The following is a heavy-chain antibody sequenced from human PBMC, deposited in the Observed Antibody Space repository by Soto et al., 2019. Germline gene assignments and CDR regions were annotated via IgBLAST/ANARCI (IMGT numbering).Heavy chain of an antibody. Sequence: QVQLQESGPGLVEPSQTLSLTCTVSGGSISSGAYYWSWIRQHPGKGLEWIGYMYYSGSTYYNPSRKSRVTMSVDTSKKQLSRKLSAVTAADTAVEYCASIGGATLSRTGPPSLYYKYGMDVWGQGTTGTVSS. J-gene: IGHJ6*02. CDR2: MYYSGST. CDR3: ASIGGATLSRTGPPSLYYKYGMDV. D-gene: IGHD5-12*01. CDR1: GGSISSGAYY. V-gene: IGHV4-31*03.